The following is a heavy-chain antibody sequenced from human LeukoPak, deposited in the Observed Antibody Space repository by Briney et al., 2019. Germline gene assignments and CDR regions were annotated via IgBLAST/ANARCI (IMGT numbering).Heavy chain of an antibody. J-gene: IGHJ4*02. CDR1: GFSFGDNA. D-gene: IGHD6-13*01. CDR3: TRAVSSWYIYFDY. V-gene: IGHV3-49*03. Sequence: GGSLRLSCTASGFSFGDNAMSWFRQAPGKGLEWVGFIRSKAYGGTTEYAASVKGRFTISRDDSKSIAYLQMNSLKTADTAVYYCTRAVSSWYIYFDYWGQGTLVTVSS. CDR2: IRSKAYGGTT.